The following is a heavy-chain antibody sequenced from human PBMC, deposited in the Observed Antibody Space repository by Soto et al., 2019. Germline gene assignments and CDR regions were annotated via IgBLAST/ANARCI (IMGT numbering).Heavy chain of an antibody. Sequence: PSETLSLACTVSGGSIGSGGYYWSWIRQHPGKGLEWIGYIYYSGSTYYNPSLKSRVTISVDTSKNQFSLKLSSVTAADTAVYYCARVFSGAYFDYWGQGTLVTVSS. D-gene: IGHD3-3*01. V-gene: IGHV4-31*03. CDR3: ARVFSGAYFDY. CDR2: IYYSGST. CDR1: GGSIGSGGYY. J-gene: IGHJ4*02.